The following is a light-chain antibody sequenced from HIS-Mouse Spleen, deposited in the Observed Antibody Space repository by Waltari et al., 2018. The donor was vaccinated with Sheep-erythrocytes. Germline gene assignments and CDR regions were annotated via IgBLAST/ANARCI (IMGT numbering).Light chain of an antibody. CDR2: DVS. CDR3: CSYAGSYNHV. J-gene: IGLJ1*01. Sequence: QSALTQPRSVSGSPGQSVTISRPGTSSDAGGYNHFSRYQQPPGKAPKLMIYDVSKRPSGVPDRFSGSKSGNTASLTISGLQAEDEADYYCCSYAGSYNHVFATGTKVTVL. CDR1: SSDAGGYNH. V-gene: IGLV2-11*01.